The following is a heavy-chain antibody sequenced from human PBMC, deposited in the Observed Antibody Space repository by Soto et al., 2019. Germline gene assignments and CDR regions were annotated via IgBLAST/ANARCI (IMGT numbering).Heavy chain of an antibody. CDR1: GGSISSGGYY. CDR2: IYYSGST. J-gene: IGHJ5*02. Sequence: SETLSLTCTVSGGSISSGGYYWSWIRQHPGKGLEWIGYIYYSGSTYYNPSLKSRVTISVDTSKNQFSLNLSSVTAADTAVYYCATLSGYFTISPFDPWGQGILVTV. D-gene: IGHD2-8*01. CDR3: ATLSGYFTISPFDP. V-gene: IGHV4-31*03.